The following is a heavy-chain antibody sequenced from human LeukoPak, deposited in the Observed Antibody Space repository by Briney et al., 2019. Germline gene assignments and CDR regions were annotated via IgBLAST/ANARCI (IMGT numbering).Heavy chain of an antibody. Sequence: PGGSLRLSCAASGFTFSSYWMSWVRQAPGKGLEWVANIKQDGSEKYYVDSVKGRFTISRDNAKNSLYLQMNSLRAEDTALYYCAKDRRGGYYDSSGYLNYWGQGTLVTVSS. V-gene: IGHV3-7*03. D-gene: IGHD3-22*01. CDR3: AKDRRGGYYDSSGYLNY. CDR1: GFTFSSYW. J-gene: IGHJ4*02. CDR2: IKQDGSEK.